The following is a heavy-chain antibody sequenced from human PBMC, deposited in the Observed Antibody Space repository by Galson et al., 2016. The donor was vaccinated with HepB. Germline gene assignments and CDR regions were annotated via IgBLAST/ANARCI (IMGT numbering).Heavy chain of an antibody. CDR3: AKSATKQLRDVNAHDI. D-gene: IGHD4-17*01. CDR2: IWSDGSNK. V-gene: IGHV3-33*06. J-gene: IGHJ3*02. CDR1: GFTFSSYG. Sequence: SLRLSCAGSGFTFSSYGMHWVRQAPGKGLEWVAVIWSDGSNKNYADSVKGRFTISRDNSKNTLYLQMNSLRAKVTAVYYCAKSATKQLRDVNAHDIWGQGTMVTVSS.